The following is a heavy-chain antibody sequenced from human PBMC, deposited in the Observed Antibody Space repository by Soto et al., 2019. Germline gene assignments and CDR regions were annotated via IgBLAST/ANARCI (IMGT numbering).Heavy chain of an antibody. CDR3: ARGQQLSPNNCFDP. J-gene: IGHJ5*02. CDR1: GGTFSSYT. D-gene: IGHD6-13*01. CDR2: IIPILGIA. Sequence: GASVKVSCKASGGTFSSYTISWVRQAPGQGLEWMGRIIPILGIANYAQKFQGRVTITADKSTSTAYMELSSLRSEDTAVYYCARGQQLSPNNCFDPWGQGTLVTVSS. V-gene: IGHV1-69*02.